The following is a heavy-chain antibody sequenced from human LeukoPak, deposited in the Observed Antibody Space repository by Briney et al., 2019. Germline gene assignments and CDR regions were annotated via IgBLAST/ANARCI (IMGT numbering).Heavy chain of an antibody. V-gene: IGHV3-20*04. CDR1: GFTFDDYG. J-gene: IGHJ6*03. CDR2: INWNGGST. CDR3: ARVEGYCSGGSCHSAYYYYMDV. Sequence: GGSLRLSCAASGFTFDDYGMSWVRQAPGKGLEWVSGINWNGGSTGYADSVKGRFTISRDNAKNSLYLQMNSLRAEDTALYYCARVEGYCSGGSCHSAYYYYMDVWGKGTTVTVPS. D-gene: IGHD2-15*01.